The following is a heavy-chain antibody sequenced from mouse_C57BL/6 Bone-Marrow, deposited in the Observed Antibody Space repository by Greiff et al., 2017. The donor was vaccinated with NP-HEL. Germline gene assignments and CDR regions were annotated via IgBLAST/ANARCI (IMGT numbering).Heavy chain of an antibody. D-gene: IGHD2-5*01. CDR1: GYAFSSYW. V-gene: IGHV1-80*01. CDR2: IYPGDGDT. Sequence: QVQLQQPGAELVKPGASVKISCKASGYAFSSYWMNWVKPRPGKGLEWIGQIYPGDGDTNYNGKFKGKATLTADKSSSTAYMQLSSLTSEDSAVYFCASYSNWYFDVGGTGTTVTVSS. CDR3: ASYSNWYFDV. J-gene: IGHJ1*03.